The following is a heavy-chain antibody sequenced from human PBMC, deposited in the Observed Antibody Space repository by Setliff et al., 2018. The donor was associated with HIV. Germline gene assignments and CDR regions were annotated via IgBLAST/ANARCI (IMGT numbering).Heavy chain of an antibody. CDR2: IHASGKT. V-gene: IGHV4-4*09. CDR3: ALTAHNLLRGYMDV. J-gene: IGHJ6*03. D-gene: IGHD7-27*01. Sequence: SETLSLTCTVSGDTDFYWNWIRQPPGRGLEWIGYIHASGKTNYNPSLKSRVTISLDTSKMQFSLHLTSVTAADTAVYYCALTAHNLLRGYMDVWGKGTKVTVSS. CDR1: GDTDFY.